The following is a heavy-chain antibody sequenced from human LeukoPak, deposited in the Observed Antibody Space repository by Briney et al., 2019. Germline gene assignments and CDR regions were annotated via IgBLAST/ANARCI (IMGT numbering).Heavy chain of an antibody. CDR2: IAYDGSRA. CDR1: GFTFGGYG. D-gene: IGHD1-14*01. J-gene: IGHJ4*02. V-gene: IGHV3-33*01. Sequence: GRSLRLSCAGSGFTFGGYGMHWFRQTPGKGLEWVAVIAYDGSRAFYADSVKGRFTISRDDSKNTMSVQMDDLRAEDTAVYYCTRYNNDHFDYWGQGTLVTVSS. CDR3: TRYNNDHFDY.